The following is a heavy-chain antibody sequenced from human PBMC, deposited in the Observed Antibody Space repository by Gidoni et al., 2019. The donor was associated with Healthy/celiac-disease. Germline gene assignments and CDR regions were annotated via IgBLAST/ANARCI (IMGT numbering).Heavy chain of an antibody. CDR3: ARGRRITMIVVVNYGMDV. J-gene: IGHJ6*02. CDR1: GGSVRGYY. V-gene: IGHV4-34*01. CDR2: INHSGST. Sequence: QVQLQQWGAGLLKPSETLSLTGAVYGGSVRGYYWSWIRQPPGKGLEWIGEINHSGSTNYNPSLKSRVTISVDTSKNQFSLKLSSVTAADTAVYYCARGRRITMIVVVNYGMDVWGQGTTVTVSS. D-gene: IGHD3-22*01.